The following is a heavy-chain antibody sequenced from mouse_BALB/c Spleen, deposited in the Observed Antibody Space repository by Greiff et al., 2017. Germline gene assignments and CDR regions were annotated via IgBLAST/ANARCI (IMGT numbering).Heavy chain of an antibody. J-gene: IGHJ3*01. CDR1: GYTFTSYW. D-gene: IGHD2-1*01. CDR3: ARSDGNYLFAY. Sequence: QVQLQQSGAELVKPGAPVKLSCKASGYTFTSYWMNWVKQRPGRGLEWIGRIDPSDSETHYNQKFKDKATLTVDKSSSTAYIQLSSLTSEDSAVYYCARSDGNYLFAYWGQGTLVTVSA. CDR2: IDPSDSET. V-gene: IGHV1-69*02.